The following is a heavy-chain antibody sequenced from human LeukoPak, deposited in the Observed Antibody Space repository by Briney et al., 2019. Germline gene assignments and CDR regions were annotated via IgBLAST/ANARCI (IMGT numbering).Heavy chain of an antibody. CDR2: IWYDGSNK. J-gene: IGHJ3*02. CDR3: AREDDSSGYYYFDI. D-gene: IGHD3-22*01. V-gene: IGHV3-33*01. Sequence: QPGRSLRLSCAASGFSFSRYGMHWVRQAPGKGLEWVAVIWYDGSNKYYADSVKGRFTISRDNSKNTLYLQMNSLRAEDTAVYYCAREDDSSGYYYFDICGQGTMVTVSS. CDR1: GFSFSRYG.